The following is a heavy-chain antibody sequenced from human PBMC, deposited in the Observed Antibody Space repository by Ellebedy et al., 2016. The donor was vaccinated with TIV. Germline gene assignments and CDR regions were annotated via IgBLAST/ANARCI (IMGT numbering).Heavy chain of an antibody. D-gene: IGHD3-22*01. J-gene: IGHJ4*02. V-gene: IGHV3-23*01. Sequence: GESLKISCAASGFRFRTYVMAWVRQAPGKGPEWVSEISGSGSSTYYADSVKGRFTISRDNSKSTLYLQMNSLTAEDTAVYYCAPRKDESSGYYLLDYWGQGTLVTVSS. CDR1: GFRFRTYV. CDR2: ISGSGSST. CDR3: APRKDESSGYYLLDY.